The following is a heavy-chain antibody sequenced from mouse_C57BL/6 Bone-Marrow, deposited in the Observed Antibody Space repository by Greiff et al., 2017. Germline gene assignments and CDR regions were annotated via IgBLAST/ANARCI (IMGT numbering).Heavy chain of an antibody. CDR2: IRNKANNHAT. CDR3: AATVFDLPYWYFDV. Sequence: DVHLVESGGGLVQPGGSMKLSCAASGFTFSDAWMDWVRQSPEKGLEWVAEIRNKANNHATYYAESVKGRFTISRDDSKSSVYLQMNSLRAADTGIYYCAATVFDLPYWYFDVWGTGTSVTVSS. CDR1: GFTFSDAW. D-gene: IGHD1-1*01. V-gene: IGHV6-6*01. J-gene: IGHJ1*03.